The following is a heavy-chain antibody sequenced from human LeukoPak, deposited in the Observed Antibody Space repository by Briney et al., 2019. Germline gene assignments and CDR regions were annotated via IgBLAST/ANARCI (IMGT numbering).Heavy chain of an antibody. J-gene: IGHJ4*02. D-gene: IGHD5-24*01. CDR2: INPNSGGT. CDR1: GYTFTGYY. V-gene: IGHV1-2*02. Sequence: ASVKVSCKASGYTFTGYYMHWVRQAPGQGLEWMGWINPNSGGTNYAQKFQGRVTMTRDTSISTAYLELSRLRSGDTAVYYCARERGDGYPFDFWGQGTLVTVSS. CDR3: ARERGDGYPFDF.